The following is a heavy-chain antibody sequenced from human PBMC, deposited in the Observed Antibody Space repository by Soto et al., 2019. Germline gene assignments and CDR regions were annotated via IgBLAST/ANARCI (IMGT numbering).Heavy chain of an antibody. CDR2: IFSNDEK. CDR1: GFSLSNARMG. V-gene: IGHV2-26*01. Sequence: QVTLKESGPVLVKPTETLTLTCTVSGFSLSNARMGVSWIRQPPGKALEWLAHIFSNDEKSYSTSLKSRLTISKDTSKSQVVLTMTNMDPVDTATYYCAQVVVVAATPSYYMDVWGKGTTVTVSS. D-gene: IGHD2-15*01. J-gene: IGHJ6*03. CDR3: AQVVVVAATPSYYMDV.